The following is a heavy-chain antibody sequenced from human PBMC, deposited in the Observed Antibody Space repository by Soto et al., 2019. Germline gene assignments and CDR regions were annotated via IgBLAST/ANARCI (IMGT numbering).Heavy chain of an antibody. Sequence: SETLSLTCTVSGGSISSSSYYWGWIRQPPGKGLEWIGSIYYSGSTYYNPSLKSRVTISVDTSKNQFSLKLSSVTAADTAVYYCARATTTKEYWGQGTLVTVSS. CDR2: IYYSGST. CDR3: ARATTTKEY. D-gene: IGHD1-1*01. J-gene: IGHJ4*02. V-gene: IGHV4-39*01. CDR1: GGSISSSSYY.